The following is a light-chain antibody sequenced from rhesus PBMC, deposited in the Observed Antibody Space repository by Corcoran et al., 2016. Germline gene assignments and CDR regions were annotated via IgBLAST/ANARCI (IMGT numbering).Light chain of an antibody. CDR3: QQDYSWPLT. CDR2: GAS. J-gene: IGKJ4*01. Sequence: EIVMTQSQATLSLSPGEIANLSCRASQSASSRLAWYHQKPGQAPKLLIYGASRRATGITDMFGGGGSGTEFTITISRLEPEDVGVYNCQQDYSWPLTFGGGTKVELK. CDR1: QSASSR. V-gene: IGKV3-42*01.